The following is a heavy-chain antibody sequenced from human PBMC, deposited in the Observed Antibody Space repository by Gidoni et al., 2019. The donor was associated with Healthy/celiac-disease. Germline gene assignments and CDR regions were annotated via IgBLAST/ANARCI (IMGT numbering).Heavy chain of an antibody. CDR2: ISSSSSYI. J-gene: IGHJ3*02. V-gene: IGHV3-21*01. D-gene: IGHD2-8*02. CDR1: GFTFSSYS. CDR3: ARDYPGGVAFDI. Sequence: EVQLVESGGGLVKPGGSLRISCAASGFTFSSYSMNWVRQAPGKGLEWVSSISSSSSYIYYADSVKGRFTISRDNAKNSLYLQMNSLRAEDTAVYYCARDYPGGVAFDIWGQGTMVTVSS.